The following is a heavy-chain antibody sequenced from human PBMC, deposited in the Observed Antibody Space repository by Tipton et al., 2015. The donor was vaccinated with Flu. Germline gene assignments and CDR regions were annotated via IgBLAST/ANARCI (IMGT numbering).Heavy chain of an antibody. D-gene: IGHD7-27*01. CDR1: GGSIRGYV. CDR3: AKDKTGLDGSFQYKFDS. J-gene: IGHJ4*02. Sequence: TLSLTCTVSGGSIRGYVWTWIRQHPGKGLERMGYIYDTGSTNYNPSLKGRVSMSVDTSKNQLSLKVSSVTAADTAIYYCAKDKTGLDGSFQYKFDSWGQGALVTVSS. CDR2: IYDTGST. V-gene: IGHV4-59*01.